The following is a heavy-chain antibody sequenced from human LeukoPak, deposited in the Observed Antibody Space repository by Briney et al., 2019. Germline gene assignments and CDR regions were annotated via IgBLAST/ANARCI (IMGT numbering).Heavy chain of an antibody. J-gene: IGHJ4*02. CDR2: IYYSGST. V-gene: IGHV4-39*01. CDR3: ARLLYSSGWYYFDY. CDR1: GGSISSSSCY. D-gene: IGHD6-19*01. Sequence: SETLSLTCTVSGGSISSSSCYWGWIRQPPGKGLEWIGSIYYSGSTYYNPSLKSRVTISVDTSKNQFSLKLSSVTAADTAVYYCARLLYSSGWYYFDYWGQGTLVTVSS.